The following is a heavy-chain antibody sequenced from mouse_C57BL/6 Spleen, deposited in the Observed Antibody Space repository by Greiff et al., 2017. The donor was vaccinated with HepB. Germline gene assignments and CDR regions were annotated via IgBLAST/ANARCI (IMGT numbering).Heavy chain of an antibody. CDR2: IDPETGGT. Sequence: QVQLQQSGAELVRPGASVTLSCKASGYTFTDYEMHWVKQTPVHGLEWIGAIDPETGGTAYNQKFKGKAILTADKSSSTAYMEHRSLTSEDSAVYYCTRTYYGFDYWGQGTTLTVSS. CDR3: TRTYYGFDY. D-gene: IGHD1-1*01. CDR1: GYTFTDYE. J-gene: IGHJ2*01. V-gene: IGHV1-15*01.